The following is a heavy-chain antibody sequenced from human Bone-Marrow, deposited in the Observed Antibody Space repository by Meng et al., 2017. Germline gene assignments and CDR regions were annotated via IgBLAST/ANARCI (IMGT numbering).Heavy chain of an antibody. CDR3: ARGVPYCGGDCYTWYFDL. J-gene: IGHJ2*01. CDR2: IIPILDIA. Sequence: QVQLLQSGAGVNKPGSSVKGSCKASGGTFSSYTISWVRQAPGQGLEWMGRIIPILDIANYAQKFQGRVTITADKSTSTAYMELSSLRSEDTAVYYCARGVPYCGGDCYTWYFDLWGRGTLVTVSS. V-gene: IGHV1-69*02. CDR1: GGTFSSYT. D-gene: IGHD2-21*02.